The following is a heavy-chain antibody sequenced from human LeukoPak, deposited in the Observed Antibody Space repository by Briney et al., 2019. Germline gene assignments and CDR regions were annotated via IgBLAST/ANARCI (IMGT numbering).Heavy chain of an antibody. Sequence: ASVKVSCKASGGTFSSYAISWVRQAPGQGLEWMGGIIPIFGTANYAQKFQGRVTITTDESTSTAYMELGSLRSEDTAVYYCAVGPTYYYDSSGYYRAFDIWGQGTMVTVSS. J-gene: IGHJ3*02. CDR2: IIPIFGTA. CDR3: AVGPTYYYDSSGYYRAFDI. V-gene: IGHV1-69*05. D-gene: IGHD3-22*01. CDR1: GGTFSSYA.